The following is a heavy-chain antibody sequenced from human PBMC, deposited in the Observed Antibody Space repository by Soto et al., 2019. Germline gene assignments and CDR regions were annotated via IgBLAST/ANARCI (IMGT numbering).Heavy chain of an antibody. D-gene: IGHD3-10*01. CDR1: GYTLTELS. CDR3: ARDDWFGELRYGMDV. J-gene: IGHJ6*02. Sequence: GASVKVSCKVSGYTLTELSMHWVRQAPGQGLEWMGWINPNSGGTNYAQKFQGWVTMTRDTSISTAYMELSRLRSDDTAVYYCARDDWFGELRYGMDVWGQGTTVTVSS. CDR2: INPNSGGT. V-gene: IGHV1-2*04.